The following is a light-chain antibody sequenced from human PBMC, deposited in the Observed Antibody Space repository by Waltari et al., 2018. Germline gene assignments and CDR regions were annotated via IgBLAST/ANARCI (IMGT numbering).Light chain of an antibody. J-gene: IGKJ4*01. CDR3: QQRSNWPLS. V-gene: IGKV3-11*01. CDR1: QSISSY. Sequence: EIVLTQSPATLSLSPGERATLSCRASQSISSYLAWYQQKPGQAPRLLIYDASNRATGMPARFSGGGSVTDFTLTISSLEAEDFAVYYCQQRSNWPLSFGGGTTVEIK. CDR2: DAS.